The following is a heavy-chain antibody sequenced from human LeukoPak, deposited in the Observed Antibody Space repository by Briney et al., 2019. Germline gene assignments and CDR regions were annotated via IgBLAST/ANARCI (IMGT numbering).Heavy chain of an antibody. J-gene: IGHJ4*02. CDR1: GGSISGSNCYW. CDR3: ARKSFQTP. V-gene: IGHV3-74*01. D-gene: IGHD2/OR15-2a*01. Sequence: ETLSLTCTVSGGSISGSNCYWMHWVRQAPGKGLVWVSRINSDGSSTSYADSVKGRFTISRDNAKNTLYLQMNSLRAEDTAVYYCARKSFQTPWGQGTLVTVSS. CDR2: INSDGSST.